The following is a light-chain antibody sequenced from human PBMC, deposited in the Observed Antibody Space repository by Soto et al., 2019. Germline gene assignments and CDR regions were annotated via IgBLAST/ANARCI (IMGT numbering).Light chain of an antibody. CDR2: DAS. CDR1: QSVSSY. V-gene: IGKV3-11*01. J-gene: IGKJ2*01. CDR3: QQRSSWPRT. Sequence: EIVLTQSPAILSLSPGERATLSCRASQSVSSYLAWYQQRPGQAPRLLIYDASNRATAIPARFSGSGSGTDFTLTISGLEPEDFAVYYCQQRSSWPRTFGQGTKVEIK.